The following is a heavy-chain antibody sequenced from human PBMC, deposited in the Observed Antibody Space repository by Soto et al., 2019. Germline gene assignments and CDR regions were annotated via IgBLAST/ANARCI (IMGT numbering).Heavy chain of an antibody. D-gene: IGHD3-3*01. Sequence: EVQLVESGGDLVQPGGSLTLSCAVSGYTVSRLYMSWVRLAPGKGLEWVSIIHSGGNTYYADSVKGRFTMSRDNAKNTLYLQMNSLRDEDTAVYFFAGGGVVVKAGFDSWGQGTLVTVSS. CDR1: GYTVSRLY. J-gene: IGHJ4*02. V-gene: IGHV3-66*01. CDR3: AGGGVVVKAGFDS. CDR2: IHSGGNT.